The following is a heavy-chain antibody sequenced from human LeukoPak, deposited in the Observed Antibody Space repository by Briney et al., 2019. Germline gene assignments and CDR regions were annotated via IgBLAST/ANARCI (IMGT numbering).Heavy chain of an antibody. CDR1: GYTFTSYG. CDR2: ISAYNGNT. D-gene: IGHD6-19*01. J-gene: IGHJ4*02. V-gene: IGHV1-18*04. CDR3: ARDGSKIAVAGSIDY. Sequence: ASVKVSCKASGYTFTSYGISWVRQAPGQGLEWMGWISAYNGNTSYAQKLRGRVTMTTDTSTSTAYMELRSLRSDDTAVYYCARDGSKIAVAGSIDYWGQGTLVTVSS.